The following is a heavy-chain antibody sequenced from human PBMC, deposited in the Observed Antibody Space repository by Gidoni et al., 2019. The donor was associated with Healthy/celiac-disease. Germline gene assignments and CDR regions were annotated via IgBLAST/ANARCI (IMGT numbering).Heavy chain of an antibody. CDR3: ARVGQWLGYYFDY. CDR2: IWYDGSNK. CDR1: GFTFSSYG. Sequence: VQPGRSLRLSCAASGFTFSSYGMHWVRQAPGKGLEWVAVIWYDGSNKYYADSVKGRFTISRDNSKNTLYLQMNSLRAEDTAVYYCARVGQWLGYYFDYWGQGTLVTVSS. D-gene: IGHD6-19*01. V-gene: IGHV3-33*01. J-gene: IGHJ4*02.